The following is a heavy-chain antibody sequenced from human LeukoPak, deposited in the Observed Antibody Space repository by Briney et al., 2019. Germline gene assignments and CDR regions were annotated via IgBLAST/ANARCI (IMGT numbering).Heavy chain of an antibody. D-gene: IGHD4-23*01. J-gene: IGHJ4*02. CDR3: ARESDYGGNSGY. CDR1: AFIFSGHW. CDR2: IKEDGSEK. Sequence: GGSLGLSCEGSAFIFSGHWMNWVRQTPGKGLEWVASIKEDGSEKYYVDSVKGRFTISRDNAKNSLYLQMNSLRAEDTAVYYCARESDYGGNSGYWGQGTLVTVSS. V-gene: IGHV3-7*01.